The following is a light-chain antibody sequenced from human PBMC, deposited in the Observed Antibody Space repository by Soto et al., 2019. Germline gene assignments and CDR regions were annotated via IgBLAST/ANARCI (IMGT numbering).Light chain of an antibody. J-gene: IGLJ6*01. CDR2: EVS. Sequence: QSVLTQPASMSGSDGQSITISCTVSSGDVGAYNYVSWYQQHPGKAPKLIIYEVSNRPSGVSYRFSGSKSGNTASLTISGLQADDEADYYCGSYTSTNTHYVFGSGTQLTVL. CDR3: GSYTSTNTHYV. V-gene: IGLV2-14*01. CDR1: SGDVGAYNY.